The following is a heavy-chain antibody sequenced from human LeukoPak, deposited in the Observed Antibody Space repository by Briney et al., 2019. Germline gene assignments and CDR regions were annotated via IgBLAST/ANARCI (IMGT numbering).Heavy chain of an antibody. D-gene: IGHD6-6*01. Sequence: PSETLSLTCTVSGGSISSSSYYWGWIRQPPGKGLEWIGSIYYSGSTYYNPSLKSRVTISVDTSKNQFSLKLSSVTAADTAVYYCARDTDSSSPGNWFDPWGQGTLSPSPQ. J-gene: IGHJ5*02. CDR3: ARDTDSSSPGNWFDP. CDR1: GGSISSSSYY. CDR2: IYYSGST. V-gene: IGHV4-39*07.